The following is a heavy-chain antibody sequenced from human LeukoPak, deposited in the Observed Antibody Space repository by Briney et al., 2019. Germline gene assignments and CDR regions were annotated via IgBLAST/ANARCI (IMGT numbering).Heavy chain of an antibody. CDR1: GGTFSSYA. J-gene: IGHJ6*03. CDR2: IIPIFGTA. Sequence: SVKASCKASGGTFSSYAISWVRQAPGQGLEWMGRIIPIFGTANYAQRFQGRVTITTDESTSTAYMELSSLRSEDTAVYYCARVRRGYCSSTSCYLTIMDVWGKGTTVTVSS. CDR3: ARVRRGYCSSTSCYLTIMDV. V-gene: IGHV1-69*05. D-gene: IGHD2-2*01.